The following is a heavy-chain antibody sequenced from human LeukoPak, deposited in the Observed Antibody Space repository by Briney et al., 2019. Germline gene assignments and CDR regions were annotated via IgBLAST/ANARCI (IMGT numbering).Heavy chain of an antibody. CDR1: GGSISSYY. Sequence: SSETLSLTCTVSGGSISSYYWSWIRQPAGKGLEWIGRIYTSGSTNYNPSLKSRVTMSVDTSKNQSSLKLSSVTAADTAVYYCARGQRGYSRFYYFDYWGQGTLVTVSS. J-gene: IGHJ4*02. D-gene: IGHD6-13*01. V-gene: IGHV4-4*07. CDR2: IYTSGST. CDR3: ARGQRGYSRFYYFDY.